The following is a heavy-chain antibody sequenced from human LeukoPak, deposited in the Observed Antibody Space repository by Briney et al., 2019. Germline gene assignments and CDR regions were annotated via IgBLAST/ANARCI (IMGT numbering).Heavy chain of an antibody. CDR2: IIPIFGTA. J-gene: IGHJ4*02. CDR3: ARGLPGVLGAPLYLDN. D-gene: IGHD2-8*01. CDR1: GGTFSSYA. V-gene: IGHV1-69*13. Sequence: AASVKVSCKASGGTFSSYAISWVRQAPGQGLEWMGGIIPIFGTANYAQKFQGRVTITADESTSTAYMELSSLRSEDTAMSYCARGLPGVLGAPLYLDNWGQGTLVTVSS.